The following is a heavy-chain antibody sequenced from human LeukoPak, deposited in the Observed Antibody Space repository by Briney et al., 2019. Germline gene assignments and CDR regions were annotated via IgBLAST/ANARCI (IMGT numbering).Heavy chain of an antibody. D-gene: IGHD3-10*01. V-gene: IGHV4-59*01. CDR1: GGSISSYY. Sequence: SETLSLTCTVSGGSISSYYWSWIRQPPGKGLEWIGYIYYSGSTNHNPSLKSRVTISVDTSKNQFSLKLSSVTAADTAVYYCARDRRYYGSGSYAYYYGMDVWGQGTTVTVSS. J-gene: IGHJ6*02. CDR2: IYYSGST. CDR3: ARDRRYYGSGSYAYYYGMDV.